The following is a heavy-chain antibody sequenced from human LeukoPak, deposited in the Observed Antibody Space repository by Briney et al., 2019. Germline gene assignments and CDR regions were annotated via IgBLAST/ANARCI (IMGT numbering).Heavy chain of an antibody. J-gene: IGHJ4*02. CDR1: GGSISSGGYY. CDR3: ARGAYRAAAFYYFDY. D-gene: IGHD6-13*01. V-gene: IGHV4-31*03. Sequence: SQTLSLTCTVSGGSISSGGYYWSWIRQHPGKGLEWIGYIYYSGSTYYNPSLKSRVTISVDTSKNQFSLKLSSVTAADTAVYYCARGAYRAAAFYYFDYWGQGTLVTVSS. CDR2: IYYSGST.